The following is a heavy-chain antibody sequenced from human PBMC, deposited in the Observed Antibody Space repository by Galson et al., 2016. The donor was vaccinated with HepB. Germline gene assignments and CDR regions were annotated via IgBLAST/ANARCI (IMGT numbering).Heavy chain of an antibody. Sequence: PALVKPTQTLTLTCTLSGFSLTTSGVGVGWIRQPPGKALEWLAPIFWDDETLYSPSMETRLTTPKDTSKNLVVLTLTNVDPVDTATYYCARRLSYHASGGNPVILGYSMDVWGQGTTVTVSS. D-gene: IGHD2-15*01. V-gene: IGHV2-5*02. CDR1: GFSLTTSGVG. CDR3: ARRLSYHASGGNPVILGYSMDV. CDR2: IFWDDET. J-gene: IGHJ6*02.